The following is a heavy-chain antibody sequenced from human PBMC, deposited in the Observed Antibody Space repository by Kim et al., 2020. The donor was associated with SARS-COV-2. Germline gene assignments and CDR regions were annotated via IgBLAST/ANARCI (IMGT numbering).Heavy chain of an antibody. CDR1: GGSISSYY. CDR2: IYTSGST. Sequence: SETLSLTCTVSGGSISSYYWSWIRQPAGKGLEWIGRIYTSGSTNYNPSLKSRVTMSVDTSKNQFSLKLSSVTAADTAVYYCARDGWGSITIFGVPYPPYYYYGMDVWGQGTTVTVSS. J-gene: IGHJ6*02. CDR3: ARDGWGSITIFGVPYPPYYYYGMDV. D-gene: IGHD3-3*01. V-gene: IGHV4-4*07.